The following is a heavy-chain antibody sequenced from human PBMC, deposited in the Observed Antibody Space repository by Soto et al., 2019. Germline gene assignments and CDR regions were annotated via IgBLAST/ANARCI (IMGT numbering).Heavy chain of an antibody. CDR2: LNHSRST. V-gene: IGHV4-34*01. Sequence: PSETLRITWDVSGGSIGGHYWSWIRHPPGKGLEWIGELNHSRSTNYNPSLKSRVTISVDTSKNQFSLKLSTVTAADPAVYYGARGWTRYYYVMYVWRQGTTVPVS. CDR3: ARGWTRYYYVMYV. CDR1: GGSIGGHY. D-gene: IGHD1-1*01. J-gene: IGHJ6*02.